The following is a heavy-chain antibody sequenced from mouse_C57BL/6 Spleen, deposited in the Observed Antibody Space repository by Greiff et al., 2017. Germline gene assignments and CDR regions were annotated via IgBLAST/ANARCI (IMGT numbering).Heavy chain of an antibody. CDR2: IYPRSGNT. J-gene: IGHJ4*01. V-gene: IGHV1-81*01. CDR1: GYTFTSYG. CDR3: AREGDYDGDYYAIDY. Sequence: QVQLQQSGAELARPGASVKLSCKASGYTFTSYGISWVKQRTGQGLEWIGEIYPRSGNTYYNEKFKGKATLTADKSSSTAYMELRILISEDSAVYFCAREGDYDGDYYAIDYWGQGTSVTVSS. D-gene: IGHD2-4*01.